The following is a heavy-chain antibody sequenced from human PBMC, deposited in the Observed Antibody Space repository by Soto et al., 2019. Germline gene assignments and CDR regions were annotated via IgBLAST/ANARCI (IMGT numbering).Heavy chain of an antibody. V-gene: IGHV4-4*07. CDR3: AREGSYSAYNFAHGIQLWSFDF. D-gene: IGHD5-12*01. Sequence: QVRLQESGPGLLKPSETLSLTCTVSGGSINTFYWSWVRQPAGKGLEWIGRIFSSGSTSFNPSLESRVAMSVDTSKNHFSLNLSYVTAADMAVYYCAREGSYSAYNFAHGIQLWSFDFWGQGALVTVSS. CDR2: IFSSGST. CDR1: GGSINTFY. J-gene: IGHJ4*02.